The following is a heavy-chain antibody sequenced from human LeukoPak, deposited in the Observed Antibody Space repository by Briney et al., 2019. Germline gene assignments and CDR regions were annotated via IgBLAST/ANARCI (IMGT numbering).Heavy chain of an antibody. Sequence: ARSLRLSCEGSAFTFSSYSIHWVRHAPGKCLEWVSSISGDNRFIFYADSVEGRFTLSRDNGRNSLYLQMDSLRAEDTAVYYCATPKEYYYSSTSCYFDRWGQGTQVTVCS. CDR3: ATPKEYYYSSTSCYFDR. D-gene: IGHD2-2*01. J-gene: IGHJ4*03. CDR2: ISGDNRFI. CDR1: AFTFSSYS. V-gene: IGHV3-21*01.